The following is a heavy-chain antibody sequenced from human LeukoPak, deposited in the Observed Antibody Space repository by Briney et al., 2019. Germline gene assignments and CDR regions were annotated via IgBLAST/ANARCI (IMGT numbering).Heavy chain of an antibody. CDR3: ARGYDFWSGVMSDAFDI. D-gene: IGHD3-3*01. J-gene: IGHJ3*02. V-gene: IGHV4-59*11. Sequence: SETLSLTCTVSGGSISSHYWSWVRQTPGKGLEWIGHIYHSGNTKYNSALKGRVTISDDASKNQLSLRLSSVTAADTAVYFCARGYDFWSGVMSDAFDIWGRGTKVTVSS. CDR2: IYHSGNT. CDR1: GGSISSHY.